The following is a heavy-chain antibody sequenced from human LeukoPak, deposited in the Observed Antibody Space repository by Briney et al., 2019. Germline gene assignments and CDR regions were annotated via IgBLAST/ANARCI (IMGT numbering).Heavy chain of an antibody. V-gene: IGHV1-2*02. CDR3: AKEYTGTFSPFPSYFDN. D-gene: IGHD1-26*01. CDR1: GYTFTGYY. Sequence: ASVKVSCKASGYTFTGYYMHWVRQAPGQGLEWMGGINPNSGGTKYAQKFQGRVTMTRDTSISTAYMELSRLRSDDTAIYYCAKEYTGTFSPFPSYFDNWGQGTLVTVSS. CDR2: INPNSGGT. J-gene: IGHJ4*02.